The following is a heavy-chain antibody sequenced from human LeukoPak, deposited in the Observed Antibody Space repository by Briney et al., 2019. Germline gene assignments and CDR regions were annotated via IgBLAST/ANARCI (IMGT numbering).Heavy chain of an antibody. CDR1: GDSVSSNSAT. CDR3: VRRSGSSAAFDI. CDR2: AYYRSKWFS. J-gene: IGHJ3*02. Sequence: SQTLSLTCAISGDSVSSNSATWNWIRQSPSGGLEWLGRAYYRSKWFSDYAVSVKSRITINPDTSKNQFSLQLNSVIPEDTAVYYCVRRSGSSAAFDIWGQGTLVTVSS. D-gene: IGHD6-6*01. V-gene: IGHV6-1*01.